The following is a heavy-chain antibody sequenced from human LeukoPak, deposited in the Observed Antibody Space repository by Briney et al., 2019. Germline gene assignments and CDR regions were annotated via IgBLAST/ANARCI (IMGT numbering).Heavy chain of an antibody. V-gene: IGHV4-59*01. D-gene: IGHD6-13*01. CDR3: ARRDSSSWWSYFDY. CDR2: IYYSGST. Sequence: SETLSLTCTVSGGSISSYYRSWIRQPPGKGLEWIGYIYYSGSTNYNPSLKSRVTISVDTSKNQFSLKLSSVTAADTAVYYCARRDSSSWWSYFDYWGQGTLVTVSS. CDR1: GGSISSYY. J-gene: IGHJ4*02.